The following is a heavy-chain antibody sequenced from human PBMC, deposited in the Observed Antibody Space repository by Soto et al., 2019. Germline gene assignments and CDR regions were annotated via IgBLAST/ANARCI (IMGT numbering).Heavy chain of an antibody. J-gene: IGHJ6*02. V-gene: IGHV3-30-3*01. Sequence: GGSLRLSCAASGFTFSSYAMHWVRQAPGKGLEWVAVISYDGSNKYYADSVKGRFTISRDNSKNTLYLQMNSLRAEDTAVYYCARDQVVVPAAAHPHGPYYYYYGMDVWGQGTTVTVSS. D-gene: IGHD2-2*01. CDR1: GFTFSSYA. CDR3: ARDQVVVPAAAHPHGPYYYYYGMDV. CDR2: ISYDGSNK.